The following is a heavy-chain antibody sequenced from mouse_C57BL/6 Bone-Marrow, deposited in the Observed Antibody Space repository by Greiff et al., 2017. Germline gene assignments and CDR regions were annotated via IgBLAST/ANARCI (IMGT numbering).Heavy chain of an antibody. D-gene: IGHD2-5*01. CDR2: IWSGGST. CDR1: GFSLTSYG. Sequence: VQGVESGPGLVQPSQSLSITCTVSGFSLTSYGVHWVRQSPGKGLEWLGVIWSGGSTDYNAAFISRLSISKDNYKSQVFFKMNSLQADDTAIYYCARKSNYENWYFDVWGTGTTVTVSS. CDR3: ARKSNYENWYFDV. V-gene: IGHV2-2*01. J-gene: IGHJ1*03.